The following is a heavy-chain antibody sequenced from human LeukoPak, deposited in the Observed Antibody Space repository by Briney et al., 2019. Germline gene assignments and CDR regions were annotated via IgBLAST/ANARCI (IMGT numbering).Heavy chain of an antibody. J-gene: IGHJ5*01. D-gene: IGHD4/OR15-4a*01. V-gene: IGHV3-30*04. CDR3: ARDRNVIGADFDS. Sequence: GGSLRLSCAASGFIFENFAIRWVRQAPGRGLEWVSVVSFDGTNNFYGDSVKGRFTVSRDNSNNTVFLHMNSLRPDDTAVYFCARDRNVIGADFDSWGQGTLVTVSS. CDR1: GFIFENFA. CDR2: VSFDGTNN.